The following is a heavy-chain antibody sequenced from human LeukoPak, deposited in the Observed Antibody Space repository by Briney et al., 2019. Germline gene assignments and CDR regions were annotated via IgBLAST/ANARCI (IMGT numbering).Heavy chain of an antibody. CDR2: INHSGST. D-gene: IGHD3-10*01. CDR1: GGSFSGYY. Sequence: SETLSLTCTVSGGSFSGYYWSWIRQPPGKGLEWIGEINHSGSTNYNPSLKSRVTISVDTSKNQFSLKLSSVTAADTAVYYCARGDRGYYGSGREAFDYWGQGTLVTVSS. V-gene: IGHV4-34*01. CDR3: ARGDRGYYGSGREAFDY. J-gene: IGHJ4*02.